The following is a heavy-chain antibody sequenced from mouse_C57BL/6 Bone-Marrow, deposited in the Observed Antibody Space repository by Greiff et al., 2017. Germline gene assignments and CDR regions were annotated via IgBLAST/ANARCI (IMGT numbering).Heavy chain of an antibody. V-gene: IGHV14-4*01. D-gene: IGHD2-3*01. J-gene: IGHJ3*01. CDR1: GFNIKDDY. CDR2: IDPENGDT. Sequence: DVQLQESGAELVRPGASVKLSCTASGFNIKDDYMHWVKQRPEQGLEWIGWIDPENGDTEYASKFQGKATITADTSSNTAYLQLSSLTSEDTAVYYFPTDCDCYPLLSYSGQGTLVTVSA. CDR3: PTDCDCYPLLSY.